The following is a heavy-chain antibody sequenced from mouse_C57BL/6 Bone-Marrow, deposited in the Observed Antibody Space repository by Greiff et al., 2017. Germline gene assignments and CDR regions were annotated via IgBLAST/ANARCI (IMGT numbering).Heavy chain of an antibody. CDR2: IYPSDSET. CDR1: GYTFTSYW. Sequence: QVHVKQPGAELVRPGSSVKLSCKASGYTFTSYWMDWVKQRPGQGLEWIGNIYPSDSETHYNQKFKDKATLTVDKSSSTAYMQLSSLTSEDSAVYYCARRRYDYDRGAWFAYWGQGTLVTVSA. J-gene: IGHJ3*01. D-gene: IGHD2-4*01. V-gene: IGHV1-61*01. CDR3: ARRRYDYDRGAWFAY.